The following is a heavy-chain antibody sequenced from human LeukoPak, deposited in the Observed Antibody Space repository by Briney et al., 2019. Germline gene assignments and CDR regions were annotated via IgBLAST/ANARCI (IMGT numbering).Heavy chain of an antibody. V-gene: IGHV3-7*05. Sequence: PGGSLRLSCAASGFTFSYFWMSWVRQAPGKGLEWVANTNLDGTERHDVDSVKGRFTISRDNARKSLYLQMNSLRDEDTAVYYCARDNVGATPFDYWGQGTLVTVSS. D-gene: IGHD1-26*01. CDR3: ARDNVGATPFDY. J-gene: IGHJ4*02. CDR2: TNLDGTER. CDR1: GFTFSYFW.